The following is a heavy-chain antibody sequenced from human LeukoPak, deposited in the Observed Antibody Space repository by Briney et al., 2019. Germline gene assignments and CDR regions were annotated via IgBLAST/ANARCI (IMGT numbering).Heavy chain of an antibody. D-gene: IGHD4-11*01. CDR2: INPNSGGT. J-gene: IGHJ4*02. CDR3: AREGPTTYDYSSN. Sequence: GASVKVSCKASGYTFTGYYMHWVRQAPGQGLEWMGWINPNSGGTNYAQKFQGRVTMTRDTSISTAYMELRSLRSDDTAVYYCAREGPTTYDYSSNWGQGTLVTVSS. V-gene: IGHV1-2*02. CDR1: GYTFTGYY.